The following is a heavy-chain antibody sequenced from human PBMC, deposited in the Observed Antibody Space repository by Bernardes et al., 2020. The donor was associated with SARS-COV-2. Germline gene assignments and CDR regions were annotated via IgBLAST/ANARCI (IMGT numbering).Heavy chain of an antibody. CDR3: ARRRYGGFGVDV. Sequence: GRVTISADKSVNTAYLQWSSLKASDTAIYYCARRRYGGFGVDVWGQGTTVTVSS. J-gene: IGHJ6*02. D-gene: IGHD4-17*01. V-gene: IGHV5-51*01.